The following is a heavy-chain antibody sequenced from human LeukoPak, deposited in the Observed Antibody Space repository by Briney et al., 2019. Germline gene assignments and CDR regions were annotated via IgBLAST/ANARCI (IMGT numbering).Heavy chain of an antibody. CDR1: GFTFSSYA. V-gene: IGHV3-48*04. CDR2: ISSSGSTI. CDR3: ARDGNGDDYYYYMDV. J-gene: IGHJ6*03. D-gene: IGHD1-1*01. Sequence: HGGSLRLSCAASGFTFSSYAMSWVRQAPGKGLEWVSYISSSGSTIYYADSVKGRFTISRDNAKNSLYLQMNSLRAEDTAVYYCARDGNGDDYYYYMDVWGKGTTVTVSS.